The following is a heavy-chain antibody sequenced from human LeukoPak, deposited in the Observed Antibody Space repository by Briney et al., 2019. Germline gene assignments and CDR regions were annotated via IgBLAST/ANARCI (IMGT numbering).Heavy chain of an antibody. J-gene: IGHJ4*02. D-gene: IGHD5-24*01. CDR2: ISSNGGST. V-gene: IGHV3-64D*09. CDR3: VKPRDGYKSLFDY. Sequence: GGSLRLSCSASGFTFSSYAMHWVRQAPGKGLEYVSAISSNGGSTYYADSVKGRFTISRDNSKNTLYLQMSSLRAEDTAVYYCVKPRDGYKSLFDYGGQGTLVTVSS. CDR1: GFTFSSYA.